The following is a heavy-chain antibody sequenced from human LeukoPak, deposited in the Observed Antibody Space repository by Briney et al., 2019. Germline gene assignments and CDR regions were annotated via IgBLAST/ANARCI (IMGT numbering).Heavy chain of an antibody. J-gene: IGHJ4*02. CDR3: ARHEDYYGSGSYGY. D-gene: IGHD3-10*01. CDR2: IDVSDSYT. Sequence: GESLKISCKGSGYSFSTHWIGWVRQMPGKGLEWMGRIDVSDSYTNYSPSFQGHVTISADKSISTAYLQWSSLKASDTAMYYCARHEDYYGSGSYGYWGQGTLVTVSS. CDR1: GYSFSTHW. V-gene: IGHV5-10-1*01.